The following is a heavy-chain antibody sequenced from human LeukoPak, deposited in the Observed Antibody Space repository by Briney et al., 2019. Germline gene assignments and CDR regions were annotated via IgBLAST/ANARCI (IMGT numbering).Heavy chain of an antibody. Sequence: SETLSLTCAVYGGSFSGYYWSWIRQPPGMGLEWIGEINHSGSTNYNPSLKSRVTISVDTSKNQFSLKLSSVTAADTAVYYCAQYSYGYRYYYGMDVWGQGTTVTVSS. CDR1: GGSFSGYY. J-gene: IGHJ6*02. D-gene: IGHD5-18*01. CDR2: INHSGST. CDR3: AQYSYGYRYYYGMDV. V-gene: IGHV4-34*01.